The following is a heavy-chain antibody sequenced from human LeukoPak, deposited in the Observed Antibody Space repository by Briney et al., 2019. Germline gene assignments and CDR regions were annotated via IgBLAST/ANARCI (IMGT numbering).Heavy chain of an antibody. V-gene: IGHV3-30*18. Sequence: GGSLRLSCAASTFSFSAYGMHWVRQAPGKGLEWVAVISDDGSKKYYGDSVKGRFTISRDNSKNTLYLQLNSLRVEDTAVYYGAKDHGSYCSGGDCYGMNVWGQGTTVTVSS. D-gene: IGHD2-15*01. CDR2: ISDDGSKK. CDR1: TFSFSAYG. J-gene: IGHJ6*02. CDR3: AKDHGSYCSGGDCYGMNV.